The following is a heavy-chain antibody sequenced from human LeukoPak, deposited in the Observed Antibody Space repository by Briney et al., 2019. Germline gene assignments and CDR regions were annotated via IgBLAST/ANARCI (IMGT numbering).Heavy chain of an antibody. D-gene: IGHD6-19*01. CDR1: GFTFSNYW. Sequence: SGGSLRLSRAASGFTFSNYWMSWVRQAPGKGLEWVANIKQDGSEKYYVDSVKGRFTISRDNAKSSLYLQMNSLTAEDTAVYYCAKISKQWLVQEPFDYWGQGTLVPVSS. V-gene: IGHV3-7*03. CDR2: IKQDGSEK. J-gene: IGHJ4*02. CDR3: AKISKQWLVQEPFDY.